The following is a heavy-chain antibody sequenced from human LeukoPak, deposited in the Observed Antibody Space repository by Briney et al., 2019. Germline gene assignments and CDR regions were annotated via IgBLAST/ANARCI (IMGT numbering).Heavy chain of an antibody. J-gene: IGHJ4*02. CDR2: ISGSGDNT. CDR3: AKGYSWSFAYTRIDY. CDR1: GFNFSSHA. V-gene: IGHV3-23*01. D-gene: IGHD6-6*01. Sequence: GGSLRLSCAACGFNFSSHAMISLRQAPGEGLEWVSTISGSGDNTFYADSVKGRFTISRDNSQNTVYLQMNSLRAEDTAIYYFAKGYSWSFAYTRIDYWGQGTLVTVSS.